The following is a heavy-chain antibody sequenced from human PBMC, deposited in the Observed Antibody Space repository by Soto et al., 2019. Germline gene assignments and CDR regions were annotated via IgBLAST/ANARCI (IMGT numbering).Heavy chain of an antibody. J-gene: IGHJ4*02. CDR1: GGFISSAPYS. V-gene: IGHV4-30-2*01. Sequence: SETLSLTCAVSGGFISSAPYSWTWIRQPPGKGLEWIGDVRHGGITYSNSSLKSRVTMSVDRSTSQFTLKLSSVTAADTAVYFCARERIGQRYSYGFDSWGRGILVTVSS. CDR3: ARERIGQRYSYGFDS. CDR2: VRHGGIT. D-gene: IGHD5-18*01.